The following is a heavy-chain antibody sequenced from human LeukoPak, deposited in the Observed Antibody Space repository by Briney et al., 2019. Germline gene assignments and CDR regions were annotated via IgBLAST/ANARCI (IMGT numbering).Heavy chain of an antibody. CDR3: ARDAGSSWYTVYNWFDP. Sequence: GASVKVSCKASGYTFTSYGISWVRQAPGQGLEWMGWIGAYNGNTNYAQKLQGRVTMTRDTSTSTVYMELSSLRSEDTAVYYCARDAGSSWYTVYNWFDPWGQGTLVTVSS. J-gene: IGHJ5*02. V-gene: IGHV1-18*01. CDR1: GYTFTSYG. CDR2: IGAYNGNT. D-gene: IGHD6-13*01.